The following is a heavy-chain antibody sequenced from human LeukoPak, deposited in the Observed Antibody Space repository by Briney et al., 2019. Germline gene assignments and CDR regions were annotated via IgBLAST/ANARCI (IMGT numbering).Heavy chain of an antibody. V-gene: IGHV3-53*05. D-gene: IGHD3-10*01. CDR3: ARDFITMVRGVIGGPSDY. CDR1: GFTVSSNY. Sequence: GGSLRLSCAASGFTVSSNYMSWVRQAPGKGLEWVSVIYSGGSTYYADSVKGRFTISRDNSKNTLYLQMNSLRAEDTAVYYCARDFITMVRGVIGGPSDYWGQGTLVTVSS. J-gene: IGHJ4*02. CDR2: IYSGGST.